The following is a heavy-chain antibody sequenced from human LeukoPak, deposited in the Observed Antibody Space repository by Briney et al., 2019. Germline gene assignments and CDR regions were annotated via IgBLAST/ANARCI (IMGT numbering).Heavy chain of an antibody. CDR2: ISGNGGST. J-gene: IGHJ4*02. CDR1: GFTFSSHA. Sequence: GGSLRLSCAATGFTFSSHAMSWVRQAPGKGLEWVSGISGNGGSTYYADSVKGRFTISRDNSKNTLYLQMNSMRGEDTAIYYCARKEGYSTSSSDYWGQGTLVTVSS. D-gene: IGHD6-6*01. V-gene: IGHV3-23*01. CDR3: ARKEGYSTSSSDY.